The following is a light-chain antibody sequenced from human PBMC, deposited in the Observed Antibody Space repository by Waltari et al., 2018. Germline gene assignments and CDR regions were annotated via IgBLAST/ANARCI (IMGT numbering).Light chain of an antibody. CDR1: QDISNY. J-gene: IGKJ1*01. CDR2: AEF. Sequence: DIQMTQSPSSLSASVGDRVTITCQASQDISNYLNWYQQKPRKAPNLLISAEFNLETGVPSRFSGGRSGTDFTFTITSLQPEDIATYHCQQYADLPWTFGQGTKVEIK. V-gene: IGKV1-33*01. CDR3: QQYADLPWT.